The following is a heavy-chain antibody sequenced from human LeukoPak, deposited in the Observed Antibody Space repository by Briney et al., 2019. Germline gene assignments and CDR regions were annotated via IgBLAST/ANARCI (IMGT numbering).Heavy chain of an antibody. J-gene: IGHJ4*02. Sequence: SETLSLTCTVSGGFISSYYWSWIRQPPAKGLEWIGYIYYSGSTNYNPSLKSRVTISVDTSKNQFSLKLSSVTAADTAVYYCARHAAAYDYWGQGTLATVSS. D-gene: IGHD6-13*01. CDR1: GGFISSYY. CDR3: ARHAAAYDY. CDR2: IYYSGST. V-gene: IGHV4-59*01.